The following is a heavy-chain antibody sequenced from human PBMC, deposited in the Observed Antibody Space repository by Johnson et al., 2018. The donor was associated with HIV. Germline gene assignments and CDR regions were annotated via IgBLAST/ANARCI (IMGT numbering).Heavy chain of an antibody. D-gene: IGHD4-23*01. V-gene: IGHV3-53*01. CDR3: AKDLDYGGNSLLDDAFDI. CDR1: GFTVSTNY. CDR2: IYSGDNT. J-gene: IGHJ3*02. Sequence: EVQLVESGGGLIQPGGSLRLSCVASGFTVSTNYMTWVRQAPGKGLEWVSLIYSGDNTYYADSVKGRFIISRDNAKNSLYLQMNSLRAEDTALYYCAKDLDYGGNSLLDDAFDIWGQGTMVTVSS.